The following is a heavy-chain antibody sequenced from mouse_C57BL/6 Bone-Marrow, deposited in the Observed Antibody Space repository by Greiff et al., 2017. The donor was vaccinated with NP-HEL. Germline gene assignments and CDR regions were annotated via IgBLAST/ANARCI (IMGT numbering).Heavy chain of an antibody. D-gene: IGHD1-1*01. J-gene: IGHJ4*01. V-gene: IGHV1-26*01. CDR3: ARDFYYGSSCAMDY. Sequence: VQLQQSGPELVKPGASVKISCKASGYTFTDYYMNWVKQSHGKGLEWIGDINPNNGGTSYNQKFKGKATLTVDKSSSTAYMELRSLTSEDSAVYYCARDFYYGSSCAMDYWGQGTSVTVSS. CDR1: GYTFTDYY. CDR2: INPNNGGT.